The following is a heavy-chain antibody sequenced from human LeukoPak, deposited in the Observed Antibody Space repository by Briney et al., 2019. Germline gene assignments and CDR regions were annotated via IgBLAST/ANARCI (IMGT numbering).Heavy chain of an antibody. D-gene: IGHD2-15*01. CDR3: ARDLGRRGGPEY. Sequence: GGSLRLSCAASGFTFSSYSMNWVRQAPGKGLEWVSSISSSCKYIYYADSVKGRFTISRDNAQNSLYLQMNNLRAEDTAVYYCARDLGRRGGPEYWGQGTQVTVSS. J-gene: IGHJ4*02. V-gene: IGHV3-21*01. CDR2: ISSSCKYI. CDR1: GFTFSSYS.